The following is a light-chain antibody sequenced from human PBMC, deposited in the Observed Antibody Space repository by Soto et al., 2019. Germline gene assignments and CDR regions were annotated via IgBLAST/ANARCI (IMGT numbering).Light chain of an antibody. CDR1: SSDVGGYNH. Sequence: QSVLTQPASVSGSPGQSITISCTGSSSDVGGYNHVSWYQQHPGKAPKLLIYEVADRPSGVSDRFSGSKSGNTASLTISALQAEDEAVYYCSSYATSGTNVIFGGGTKVTVL. J-gene: IGLJ2*01. CDR2: EVA. V-gene: IGLV2-14*01. CDR3: SSYATSGTNVI.